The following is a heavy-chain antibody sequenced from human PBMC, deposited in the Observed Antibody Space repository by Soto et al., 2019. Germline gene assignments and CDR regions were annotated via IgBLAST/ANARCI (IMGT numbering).Heavy chain of an antibody. CDR1: GYTFINYY. J-gene: IGHJ4*02. CDR3: ASGMVRGVYYFDY. V-gene: IGHV1-46*01. D-gene: IGHD3-10*01. Sequence: ASVKVSCKASGYTFINYYIHWVRQAPGQGLEWMGIFNPTSGSTNYAQKFQGRVTFTMDTSTSTAYMELSSLRFEDTAVYYCASGMVRGVYYFDYWGQGTLVTVS. CDR2: FNPTSGST.